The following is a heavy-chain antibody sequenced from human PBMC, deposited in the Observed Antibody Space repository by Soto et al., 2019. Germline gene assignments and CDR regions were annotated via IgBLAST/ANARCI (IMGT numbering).Heavy chain of an antibody. CDR2: INPKSGVT. CDR1: GYTFTGYY. D-gene: IGHD4-17*01. Sequence: QGQLVQSGAEVKKPGASVKVSCKASGYTFTGYYIHWVRQAPGQGLEWMGWINPKSGVTNYAQKFQGRVTMITDTSISTAYMELSRLRSDDTVVYYCARDMAYGDFLPALFWGQGTLVTVSS. CDR3: ARDMAYGDFLPALF. V-gene: IGHV1-2*02. J-gene: IGHJ4*02.